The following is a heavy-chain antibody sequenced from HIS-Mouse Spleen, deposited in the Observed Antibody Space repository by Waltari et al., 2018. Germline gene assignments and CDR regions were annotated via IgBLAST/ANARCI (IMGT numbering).Heavy chain of an antibody. J-gene: IGHJ4*02. CDR2: IYYSGST. Sequence: QVQLQESGPGLVKPSETLSLTCTVPGGSISSYSWSWIRQPPGKGLEWIGYIYYSGSTNYNPSLKSRVTISVDTSKNQFSLKLSSVTAADTAVYYCARAASYGDYFDYWGQGTLVTVSS. D-gene: IGHD4-17*01. CDR1: GGSISSYS. CDR3: ARAASYGDYFDY. V-gene: IGHV4-59*01.